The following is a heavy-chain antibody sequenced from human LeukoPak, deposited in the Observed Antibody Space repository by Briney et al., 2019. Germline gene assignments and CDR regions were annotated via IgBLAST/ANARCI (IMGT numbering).Heavy chain of an antibody. CDR1: GGSISSSSYY. CDR2: IYYSGST. Sequence: SETLSLTCTVSGGSISSSSYYWGWIRQPPGKGLEWIGSIYYSGSTYYDPSLKSRVTISVDTSKNQFSLKLSSVTAADTAVYYCARHPTPLRYYYDSSGYYYFDYWGQGTLVTVSS. J-gene: IGHJ4*02. CDR3: ARHPTPLRYYYDSSGYYYFDY. V-gene: IGHV4-39*01. D-gene: IGHD3-22*01.